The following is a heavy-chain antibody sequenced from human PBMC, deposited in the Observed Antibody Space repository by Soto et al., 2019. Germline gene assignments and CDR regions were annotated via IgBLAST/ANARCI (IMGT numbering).Heavy chain of an antibody. V-gene: IGHV3-23*01. CDR2: ISGSGGST. J-gene: IGHJ4*02. CDR1: GFTFSNSA. D-gene: IGHD7-27*01. Sequence: EVQLLESGGDLIQPGGSLRLSCAVSGFTFSNSAMTWVRQAPGKGLEWVSSISGSGGSTYYADSVKGRFTISRDNSRNTLFLQMNSLRAEDTALYYCAQPRPLGSHWGQEILDYWGQGTLVTVSS. CDR3: AQPRPLGSHWGQEILDY.